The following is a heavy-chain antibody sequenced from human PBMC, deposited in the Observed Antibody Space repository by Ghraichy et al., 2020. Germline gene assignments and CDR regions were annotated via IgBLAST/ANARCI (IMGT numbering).Heavy chain of an antibody. CDR2: IRSKAYGGTT. CDR3: TRDFRRKNYFDY. CDR1: GFTFGDYA. J-gene: IGHJ4*02. Sequence: GALRLSCTASGFTFGDYAMSWFRQAPGKGLEWVGFIRSKAYGGTTEYAASVKGRFTISRDDSKSIAYLQMNSLKTEDTAVYYCTRDFRRKNYFDYWGQGTLVTVSS. V-gene: IGHV3-49*03.